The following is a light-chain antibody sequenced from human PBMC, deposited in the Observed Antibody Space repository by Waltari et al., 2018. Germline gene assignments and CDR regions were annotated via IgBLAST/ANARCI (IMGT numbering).Light chain of an antibody. CDR1: SEHRAYA. CDR2: IDGGGGH. V-gene: IGLV4-69*01. CDR3: QTWDPDTVV. J-gene: IGLJ2*01. Sequence: QLAVTQSPSASASLGASVKLTCTLSSEHRAYAIPRHQHQPAKGPRFLMKIDGGGGHTKGDGIPDRFSGFSSGAERYLTISSLQYEDEAAYYCQTWDPDTVVFGGGTKLTV.